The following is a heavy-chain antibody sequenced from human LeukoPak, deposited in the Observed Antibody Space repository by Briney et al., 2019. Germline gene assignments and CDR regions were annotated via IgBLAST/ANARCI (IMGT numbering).Heavy chain of an antibody. Sequence: KPGGSLRPSWAASGFTFGGYSSTWVGQPPGKGLGWVSSISSSASYMSYVDSVKGRFTISRDNAKNSLYLQMNSLRVEDTAVYYCARDLRQWLVDYWGQGTPVTVSS. J-gene: IGHJ4*02. CDR1: GFTFGGYS. CDR3: ARDLRQWLVDY. CDR2: ISSSASYM. D-gene: IGHD6-19*01. V-gene: IGHV3-21*01.